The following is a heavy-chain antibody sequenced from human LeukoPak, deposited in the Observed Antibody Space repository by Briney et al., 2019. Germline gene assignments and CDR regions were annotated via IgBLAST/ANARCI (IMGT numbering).Heavy chain of an antibody. CDR2: IYYSGST. CDR1: GGSISSGDYY. D-gene: IGHD2-2*01. Sequence: SQTLSLTCTVSGGSISSGDYYWSWIRQPPGKGLEWIGYIYYSGSTYYNPSLKSRVTISVDTSKNQFSLKLSSVTAADTAVYYCAVVVPAVGGAFDYWGQGTLVTVSS. CDR3: AVVVPAVGGAFDY. V-gene: IGHV4-30-4*08. J-gene: IGHJ4*02.